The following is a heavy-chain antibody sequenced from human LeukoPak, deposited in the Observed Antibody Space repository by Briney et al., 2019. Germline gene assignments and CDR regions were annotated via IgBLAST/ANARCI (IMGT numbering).Heavy chain of an antibody. V-gene: IGHV3-7*01. D-gene: IGHD6-13*01. J-gene: IGHJ4*02. CDR2: IKQDGSEK. CDR3: ARDRIAAAGTDY. Sequence: PGGSLRLSCAASGFAFSASGMHWVRQAPGKGLEWVANIKQDGSEKYYVDSVKGRFTISRDNAKNSLYLQMNSLRAEDTAVYYCARDRIAAAGTDYWGQGTLVTVSS. CDR1: GFAFSASG.